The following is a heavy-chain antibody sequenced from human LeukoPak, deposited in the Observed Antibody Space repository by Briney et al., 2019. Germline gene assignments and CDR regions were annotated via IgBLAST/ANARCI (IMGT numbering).Heavy chain of an antibody. CDR2: INHSGST. J-gene: IGHJ4*02. CDR1: GGSISSSSYY. CDR3: ARTEQQLVRVSNSWVNLDY. D-gene: IGHD6-13*01. V-gene: IGHV4-39*07. Sequence: SETLSLTCTVSGGSISSSSYYWSWIRQPPGKGLEWIGEINHSGSTNYNPSLKSRVTISVDTSKDQFSLKLSSVAAADTAVYYCARTEQQLVRVSNSWVNLDYWGQGTLVTVSS.